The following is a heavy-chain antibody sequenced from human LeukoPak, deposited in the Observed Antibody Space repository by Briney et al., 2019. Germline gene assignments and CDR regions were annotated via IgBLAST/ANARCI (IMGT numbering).Heavy chain of an antibody. CDR3: AKDRSSSWYGEFDY. D-gene: IGHD6-13*01. V-gene: IGHV3-43*02. Sequence: GGSLRLSCVASGLPIADFAMHWVRQAPGKGLEWVSLISGDGGSTYYADSVKGRFTISRDNSKNSLYLQMNSLRTEDTALYYCAKDRSSSWYGEFDYWGQGTLVTVSS. J-gene: IGHJ4*02. CDR1: GLPIADFA. CDR2: ISGDGGST.